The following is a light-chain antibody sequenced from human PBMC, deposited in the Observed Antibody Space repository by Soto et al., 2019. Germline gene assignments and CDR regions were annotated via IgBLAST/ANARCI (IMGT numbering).Light chain of an antibody. CDR2: DAS. CDR3: QKYNSALRT. CDR1: QDINYY. V-gene: IGKV1-27*01. J-gene: IGKJ1*01. Sequence: DIQMTQSPSSLSASVGDRVTITCRASQDINYYLAWYQQKPGKVPELLIYDASTLQSGVPSRFSDSGSGTDFTLTISSLQPEDVATYYCQKYNSALRTFGQGTKVEIK.